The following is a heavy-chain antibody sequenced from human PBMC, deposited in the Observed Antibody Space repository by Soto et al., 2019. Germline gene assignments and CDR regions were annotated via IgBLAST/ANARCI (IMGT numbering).Heavy chain of an antibody. J-gene: IGHJ3*02. Sequence: SLRLSCAASGFTFSDYYTTWIRQAPGKGLEWVSYISSSGTGIYYADSVKGRFTISRDNAKNSLYLQMSSLRAEDTAVYYCARAYSDAFDIWGQGTMVTVSS. CDR1: GFTFSDYY. CDR3: ARAYSDAFDI. CDR2: ISSSGTGI. V-gene: IGHV3-11*01. D-gene: IGHD2-21*01.